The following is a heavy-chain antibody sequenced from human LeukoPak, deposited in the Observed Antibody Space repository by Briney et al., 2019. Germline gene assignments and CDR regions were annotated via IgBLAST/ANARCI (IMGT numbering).Heavy chain of an antibody. D-gene: IGHD6-19*01. V-gene: IGHV1-2*02. Sequence: ASVKVSCKASGYTFTGYYMHWVRQAPGQGREWMGWINPNSGGTNYAQKFQGRVTRTRDTSISTAYMELSRLRSDDTAVYYCARDKRVAVAGTYIYYYYMDVWGNGTTVTISS. CDR2: INPNSGGT. J-gene: IGHJ6*03. CDR3: ARDKRVAVAGTYIYYYYMDV. CDR1: GYTFTGYY.